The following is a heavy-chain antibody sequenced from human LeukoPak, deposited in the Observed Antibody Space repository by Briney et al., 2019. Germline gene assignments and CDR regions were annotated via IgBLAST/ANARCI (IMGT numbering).Heavy chain of an antibody. V-gene: IGHV1-18*01. CDR2: ISGYNGNT. Sequence: ASVKLSCKASGYTFTSYGIIWVRQAPGQGLEWMGWISGYNGNTNYAHKLQGRVTMTTDTSTSTVYMELRSLRSDDTAVYYCAREHVDTSFDIWGQGTMVTVSS. CDR3: AREHVDTSFDI. J-gene: IGHJ3*02. CDR1: GYTFTSYG. D-gene: IGHD5-18*01.